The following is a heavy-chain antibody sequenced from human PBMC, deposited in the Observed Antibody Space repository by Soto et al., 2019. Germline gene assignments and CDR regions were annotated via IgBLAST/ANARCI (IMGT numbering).Heavy chain of an antibody. CDR1: GSTFSSYA. V-gene: IGHV1-69*06. CDR3: ATSSSSSPFYFVD. Sequence: SVKVSCKASGSTFSSYAISWVRQAPGQGLEWMGGIIPIFGTANYAQKFQGRVTITADKSTSTAYMELSSLRSEDTAVYYCATSSSSSPFYFVDWGQGALVTVS. CDR2: IIPIFGTA. J-gene: IGHJ4*02. D-gene: IGHD6-6*01.